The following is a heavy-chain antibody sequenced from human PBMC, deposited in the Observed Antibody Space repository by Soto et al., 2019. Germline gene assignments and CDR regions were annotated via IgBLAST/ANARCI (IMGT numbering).Heavy chain of an antibody. CDR1: GGSISSGDYY. Sequence: PSETLSLTCTVSGGSISSGDYYWSWIRQPPGKGLEWIGYIYYSGSTYYNPSLKSRVTVSVDTSKNQFSLKLSSVTAADTAVYYCARDQTYYDSSGFDYWGQGTLVTVSS. CDR2: IYYSGST. V-gene: IGHV4-30-4*01. D-gene: IGHD3-22*01. J-gene: IGHJ4*02. CDR3: ARDQTYYDSSGFDY.